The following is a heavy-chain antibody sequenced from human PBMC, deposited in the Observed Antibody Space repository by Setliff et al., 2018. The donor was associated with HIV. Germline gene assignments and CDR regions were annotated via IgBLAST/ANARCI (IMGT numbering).Heavy chain of an antibody. CDR1: GGSISSHY. Sequence: SCTVSGGSISSHYWSWIRQTPGKGLEWIGTIYNAGRISYNPSLRSRVTFSVDTSQNQFSLILRSVTAADTAVYYCARPGSSSSYYAMDVWGQGTTVTVSS. CDR3: ARPGSSSSYYAMDV. J-gene: IGHJ6*02. D-gene: IGHD3-10*01. V-gene: IGHV4-59*11. CDR2: IYNAGRI.